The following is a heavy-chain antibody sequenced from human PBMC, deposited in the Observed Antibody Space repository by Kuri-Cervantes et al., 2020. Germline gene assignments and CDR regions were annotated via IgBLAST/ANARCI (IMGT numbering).Heavy chain of an antibody. D-gene: IGHD5-18*01. CDR3: AKDHGYSYGSFDY. V-gene: IGHV3-9*01. CDR1: GFTFSSYW. J-gene: IGHJ4*02. CDR2: ISWNSGSI. Sequence: GGSLRLSCAASGFTFSSYWMSWVRQAPGKGLEWVSGISWNSGSIGYADSVKGRFTISRDNAKNSLYLQMNSLRAEDTALYYCAKDHGYSYGSFDYWGQGTLVTVSS.